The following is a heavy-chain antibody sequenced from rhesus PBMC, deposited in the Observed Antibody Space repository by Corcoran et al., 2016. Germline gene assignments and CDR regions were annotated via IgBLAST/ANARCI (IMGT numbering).Heavy chain of an antibody. CDR1: GGSISSSY. CDR2: IYGSGRST. J-gene: IGHJ4*01. CDR3: ARGDY. V-gene: IGHV4S11*01. Sequence: QLQESGPGLVKPSETLSLTCAVSGGSISSSYWSWIRQAPGKGLEWIGYIYGSGRSTNYNPSLKSRVTLSVDTSKNQLSLKLSSVTAADTAVYYCARGDYWGQGVLVTVSS.